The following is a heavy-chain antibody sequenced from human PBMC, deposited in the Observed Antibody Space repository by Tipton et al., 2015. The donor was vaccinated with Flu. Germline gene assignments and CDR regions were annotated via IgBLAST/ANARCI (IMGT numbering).Heavy chain of an antibody. CDR1: GFTFSRYG. CDR2: FSANSGST. V-gene: IGHV3-23*01. D-gene: IGHD6-19*01. J-gene: IGHJ4*02. Sequence: SLRLSCAASGFTFSRYGMSWVRQAPGKGLEWISGFSANSGSTYFADSVKGRFTISRDNFKSTVYLQMNSLRAEDTAVYYCAKVIPELVAGLDYWGQGTQVTVSS. CDR3: AKVIPELVAGLDY.